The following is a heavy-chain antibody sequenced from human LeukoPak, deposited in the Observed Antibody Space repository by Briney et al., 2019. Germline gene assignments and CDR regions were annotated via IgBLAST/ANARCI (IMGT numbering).Heavy chain of an antibody. V-gene: IGHV3-23*01. CDR3: GSGPVGTTVP. D-gene: IGHD1-1*01. Sequence: GGSLRLSCAASGFSFGSYAMGWTRQAPGQGLEEVSAISGSGSHANYAESVKGRFTISRDNSKNTLYLQMHSLIAADTAVYYCGSGPVGTTVPWGQGTLVTVSS. CDR1: GFSFGSYA. CDR2: ISGSGSHA. J-gene: IGHJ5*02.